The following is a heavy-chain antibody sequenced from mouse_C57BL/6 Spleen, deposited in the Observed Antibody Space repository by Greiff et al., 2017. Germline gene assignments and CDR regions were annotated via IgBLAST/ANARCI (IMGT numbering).Heavy chain of an antibody. CDR1: GYAFSSYW. CDR2: IYPGDGDT. J-gene: IGHJ4*01. Sequence: VQLQQSGAELVKPGASVKISCKASGYAFSSYWMNWVKQRPGQGLEWIGQIYPGDGDTNYNGKFKGKATLTADKSSSTAYMQLSSLTSEDSAVYFCASRLPQDAMDYWGQGPSVTVSS. V-gene: IGHV1-80*01. CDR3: ASRLPQDAMDY. D-gene: IGHD2-10*01.